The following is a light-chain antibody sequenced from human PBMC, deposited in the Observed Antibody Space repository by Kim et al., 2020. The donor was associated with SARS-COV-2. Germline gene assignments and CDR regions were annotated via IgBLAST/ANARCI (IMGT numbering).Light chain of an antibody. CDR1: QGSGIV. J-gene: IGKJ4*01. V-gene: IGKV3-11*01. Sequence: PGEGANLPCTASQGSGIVLGWYQRKPDQAPRLLIYDAAIRAAGIPDRFSGGVSGTDFTLSIGSLEPEGFAIYYCKQRNSWPPAVTFGGGTKVDIK. CDR3: KQRNSWPPAVT. CDR2: DAA.